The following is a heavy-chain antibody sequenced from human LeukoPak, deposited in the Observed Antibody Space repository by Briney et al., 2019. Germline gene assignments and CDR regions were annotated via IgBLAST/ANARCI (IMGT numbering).Heavy chain of an antibody. Sequence: GGSLRLSCAASGFTFSSYSMNWVRQAPGKGLEWLSYLSSSSSTIYYADSVKGRFTISRDNAQNSLYLQMNSLRAEDTAVYYCARATLAVQYYFDYWGQGTLVTVSS. J-gene: IGHJ4*02. CDR1: GFTFSSYS. CDR3: ARATLAVQYYFDY. D-gene: IGHD6-6*01. V-gene: IGHV3-48*01. CDR2: LSSSSSTI.